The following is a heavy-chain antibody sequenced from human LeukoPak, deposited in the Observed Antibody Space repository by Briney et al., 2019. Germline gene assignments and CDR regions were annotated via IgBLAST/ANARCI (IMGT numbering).Heavy chain of an antibody. V-gene: IGHV4-34*01. CDR1: GGSFSGYY. Sequence: SETLSLTCAVYGGSFSGYYWSWIRQPPGKGLEWIGEINHGGSTNYNPSLKSRVTISVDTSKNQFSLKLSSVTAADTAVYYCASSRGGTMVRGVMYYYYGMDVWGQGTTVTVSS. D-gene: IGHD3-10*01. CDR2: INHGGST. CDR3: ASSRGGTMVRGVMYYYYGMDV. J-gene: IGHJ6*02.